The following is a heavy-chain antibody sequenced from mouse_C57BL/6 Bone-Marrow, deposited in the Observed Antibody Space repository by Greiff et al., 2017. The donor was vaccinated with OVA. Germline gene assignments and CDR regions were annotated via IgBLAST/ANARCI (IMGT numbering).Heavy chain of an antibody. CDR3: ARQKSSGFYAMDY. J-gene: IGHJ4*01. CDR2: IWSGGST. V-gene: IGHV2-2*01. CDR1: GFSLTSYG. D-gene: IGHD3-2*02. Sequence: VMLVESGPGLVQPSQSLYITCTVSGFSLTSYGVHWVRQSPGKGLEWLGVIWSGGSTDYNAAFIYRRSISKYNSQSQVFFKINSLQADDTSIYYCARQKSSGFYAMDYWGQGTSVTVSS.